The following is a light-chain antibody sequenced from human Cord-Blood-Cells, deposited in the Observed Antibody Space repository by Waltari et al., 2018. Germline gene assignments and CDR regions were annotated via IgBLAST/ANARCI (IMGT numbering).Light chain of an antibody. Sequence: DIQMTQSPSSLSASVGDRVTITCRASQSISSYLNWYQQKPGQAPNLLIYAASSLQSGVPSRLRGSGSGTDFTISIRSRQPEDFATYYCQQSYSTPFTFVPGTKVDI. CDR2: AAS. CDR3: QQSYSTPFT. CDR1: QSISSY. J-gene: IGKJ3*01. V-gene: IGKV1-39*01.